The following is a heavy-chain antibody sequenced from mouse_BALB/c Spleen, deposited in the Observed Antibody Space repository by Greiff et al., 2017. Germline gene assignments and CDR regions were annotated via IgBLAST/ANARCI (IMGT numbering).Heavy chain of an antibody. D-gene: IGHD1-1*01. CDR2: ISDGGSYT. Sequence: DVQLVESGGGLVKPGGSLKLSCAASGFTFSDYYMYWVRQTPEKRLEWVATISDGGSYTYYPDSVKGRFTISRDNAKNNLYLQMSSLKSEDTAMYYCAREQDGSSYVGYFDVWGAGTTVTVSS. CDR1: GFTFSDYY. CDR3: AREQDGSSYVGYFDV. V-gene: IGHV5-4*02. J-gene: IGHJ1*01.